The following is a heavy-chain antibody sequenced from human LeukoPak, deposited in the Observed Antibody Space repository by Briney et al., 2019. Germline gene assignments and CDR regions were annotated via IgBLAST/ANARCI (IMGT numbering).Heavy chain of an antibody. CDR3: ARDVEWELRYFDY. J-gene: IGHJ4*02. Sequence: KPSETLSLTCTVSGYSISSSYYWGWIRQPPGKGLEWIGSIYYSGSTYYNPSLKSRVTISVDTSKNQFSLKLSSVTAADTAVYYCARDVEWELRYFDYWGQGTLVTVSS. V-gene: IGHV4-38-2*02. CDR1: GYSISSSYY. CDR2: IYYSGST. D-gene: IGHD1-26*01.